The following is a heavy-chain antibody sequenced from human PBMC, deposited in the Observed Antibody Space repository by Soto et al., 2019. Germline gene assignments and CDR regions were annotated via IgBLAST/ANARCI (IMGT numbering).Heavy chain of an antibody. D-gene: IGHD2-21*02. J-gene: IGHJ6*02. CDR1: GYTFTSYA. CDR2: INAGNGNT. V-gene: IGHV1-3*01. Sequence: ASVKVSCKASGYTFTSYAMHLVRQAPGQKLEWMGWINAGNGNTKYSQKFQGRVTITRDTSASTAYMELSSLRSEDTAVYYCARVPIVVVTPMLLDYGMDVWGQGTTVTVSS. CDR3: ARVPIVVVTPMLLDYGMDV.